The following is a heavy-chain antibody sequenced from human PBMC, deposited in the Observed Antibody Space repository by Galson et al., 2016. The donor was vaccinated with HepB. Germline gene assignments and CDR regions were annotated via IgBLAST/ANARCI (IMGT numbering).Heavy chain of an antibody. D-gene: IGHD3-22*01. CDR2: FDPEDGET. CDR3: ATVALGFDSSGYYLLDDFEY. V-gene: IGHV1-24*01. CDR1: GDTLSEFS. J-gene: IGHJ4*02. Sequence: SVKVSCKVSGDTLSEFSMHWVRQAPGKGLEWMGVFDPEDGETLFAQSFRGRLTMRGDTSTDTAYMELTSLRSEDTAVYYCATVALGFDSSGYYLLDDFEYWGQGTLVTVSS.